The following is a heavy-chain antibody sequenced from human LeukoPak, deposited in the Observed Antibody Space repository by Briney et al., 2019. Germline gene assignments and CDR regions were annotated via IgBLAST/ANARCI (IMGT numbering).Heavy chain of an antibody. J-gene: IGHJ6*03. CDR2: ISSSGSTI. CDR3: ARGEFGDYYYFYMDV. D-gene: IGHD2/OR15-2a*01. Sequence: GGSLRLSCAASGFTFGSYEMNWVRQAPGKGLEWVSYISSSGSTIYYADSVKGRFTISRDNAKNSLYLQMNSLRAEDTATYYCARGEFGDYYYFYMDVWGKGTTVTVSS. V-gene: IGHV3-48*03. CDR1: GFTFGSYE.